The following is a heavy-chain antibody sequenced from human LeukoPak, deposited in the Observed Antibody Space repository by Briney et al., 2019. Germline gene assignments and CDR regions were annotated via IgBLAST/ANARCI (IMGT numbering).Heavy chain of an antibody. V-gene: IGHV3-11*01. CDR3: AKSVSAAAGTGDY. J-gene: IGHJ4*02. D-gene: IGHD6-13*01. CDR1: GFTFSDYY. CDR2: ISSSGSTI. Sequence: GGSLRLSCAASGFTFSDYYMSWIRQAPGKGLEWVSYISSSGSTIYYADSVKGRFTISRDNSKNTLYLQMNSLRAEDTAVYYCAKSVSAAAGTGDYWGQGTPVTVSS.